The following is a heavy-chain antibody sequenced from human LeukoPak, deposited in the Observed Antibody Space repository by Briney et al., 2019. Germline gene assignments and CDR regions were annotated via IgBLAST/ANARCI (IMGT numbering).Heavy chain of an antibody. CDR2: INSDGSST. CDR3: AADLRFLEWLPFDY. J-gene: IGHJ4*02. D-gene: IGHD3-3*01. V-gene: IGHV3-74*01. CDR1: GFAFSSYW. Sequence: GGSLRLSCAASGFAFSSYWMHWVRQAPGKGLVWVSRINSDGSSTSYADSVKGRFTISRDNAKNTLYLQMNSLRAEDTAVYYCAADLRFLEWLPFDYWGQGTLVTVSS.